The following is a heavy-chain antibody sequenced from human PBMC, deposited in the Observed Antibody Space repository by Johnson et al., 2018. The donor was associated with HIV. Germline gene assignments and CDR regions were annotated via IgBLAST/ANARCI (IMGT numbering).Heavy chain of an antibody. D-gene: IGHD2-15*01. CDR3: ARYSGAFDI. CDR1: GFTFSNAW. V-gene: IGHV3-15*01. J-gene: IGHJ3*02. Sequence: EVQLVESGGGLVKPGGSLRLSCAASGFTFSNAWMSLVRQAPGKGLEWVGRIKSKSDGGTTDYAAPVKGRFTMSRDDSKSTLYLQMNSLKTEDTAVYYCARYSGAFDIWGQGTMVTVSS. CDR2: IKSKSDGGTT.